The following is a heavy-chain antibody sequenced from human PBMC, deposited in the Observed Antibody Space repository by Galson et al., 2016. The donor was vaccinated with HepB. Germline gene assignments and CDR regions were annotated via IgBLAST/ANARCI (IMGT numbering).Heavy chain of an antibody. J-gene: IGHJ4*02. CDR2: IVSRGSHM. V-gene: IGHV3-21*01. CDR3: AKNDILAGYSAFDY. CDR1: GCSFWRYW. Sequence: SLRLSCAASGCSFWRYWMSWVRQAPGKGLEWVSSIVSRGSHMFYAESLKGRFTISRDNAKNSLYLQMNSLRAEDTAVYYCAKNDILAGYSAFDYWGQGTLVTVSS. D-gene: IGHD3-9*01.